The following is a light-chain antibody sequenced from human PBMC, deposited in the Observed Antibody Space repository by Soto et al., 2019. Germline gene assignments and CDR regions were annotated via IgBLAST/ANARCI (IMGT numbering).Light chain of an antibody. CDR3: QQYDNWPT. J-gene: IGKJ1*01. V-gene: IGKV1-39*01. Sequence: DIQMTQSPSSLSASVGDRVTITCRASQTISNYLNWYQQKPGKAPKLLIYDASSLESGVPSRFSGSGSGTEFTLTISSLQSEDFAVYYCQQYDNWPTFGQGTKVDI. CDR1: QTISNY. CDR2: DAS.